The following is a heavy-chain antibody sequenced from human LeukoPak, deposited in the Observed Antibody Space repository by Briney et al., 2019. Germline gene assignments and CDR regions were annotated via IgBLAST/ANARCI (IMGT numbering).Heavy chain of an antibody. CDR2: VHNSGT. Sequence: SETLSLTCSVSGASVNNGAFYWSWIRQPPGKGLEWIAYVHNSGTNYNPSLNSRVTILVDTSKNQFSLKLRSVTAADTAVYYCAREGDCSGGSCYSYGWFDSWGQGTLVTVSS. J-gene: IGHJ5*01. D-gene: IGHD2-15*01. CDR3: AREGDCSGGSCYSYGWFDS. V-gene: IGHV4-61*08. CDR1: GASVNNGAFY.